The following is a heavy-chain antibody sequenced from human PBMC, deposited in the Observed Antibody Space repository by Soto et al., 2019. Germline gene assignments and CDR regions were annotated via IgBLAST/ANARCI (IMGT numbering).Heavy chain of an antibody. CDR1: RLTFSSYG. CDR2: ISYDESKK. V-gene: IGHV3-30*18. J-gene: IGHJ3*02. D-gene: IGHD5-18*01. Sequence: QVQLVESGGGVVQPGMSLRLSCGASRLTFSSYGMHWVRQAPGKGLEWVALISYDESKKYYADSVKGRFTISRDNSKNTLYLQMDSLRAEDTAVYYCANDRRRVGDGYDAFDMWGKGTMVTVSS. CDR3: ANDRRRVGDGYDAFDM.